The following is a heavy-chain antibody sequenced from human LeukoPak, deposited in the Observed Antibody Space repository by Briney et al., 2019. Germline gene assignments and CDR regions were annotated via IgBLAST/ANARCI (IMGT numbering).Heavy chain of an antibody. Sequence: GASVEVSCKASGGTFSSYAISWVRQAPGQGLEWMGGIIPIFGTANYAQKFQGRVTITADESTSTAYMELSSLRSEDTAVYYCARERSLDDYGDSAWDYWGQGTLVTVSS. CDR3: ARERSLDDYGDSAWDY. D-gene: IGHD4-17*01. CDR2: IIPIFGTA. CDR1: GGTFSSYA. J-gene: IGHJ4*02. V-gene: IGHV1-69*13.